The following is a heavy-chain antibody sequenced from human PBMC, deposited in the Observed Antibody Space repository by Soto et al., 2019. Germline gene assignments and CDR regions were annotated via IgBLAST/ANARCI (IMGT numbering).Heavy chain of an antibody. J-gene: IGHJ4*02. CDR3: AKDYSSIY. D-gene: IGHD6-13*01. CDR2: IGETGGWT. Sequence: GGSLRLSCAASGFTFSSQAMSWVRQAPGEGLEWVSCIGETGGWTIYADSVKGRFTISRDNSKNTLYLQMNSLRVEDTAVYYCAKDYSSIYWGQGTLVTVSS. V-gene: IGHV3-23*01. CDR1: GFTFSSQA.